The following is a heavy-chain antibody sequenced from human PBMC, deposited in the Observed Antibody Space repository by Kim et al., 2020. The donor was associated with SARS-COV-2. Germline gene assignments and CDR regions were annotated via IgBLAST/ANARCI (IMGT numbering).Heavy chain of an antibody. CDR3: ARGPNYYGSGSYYKGWFDP. V-gene: IGHV1-3*01. J-gene: IGHJ5*02. CDR1: GYTFSSYA. CDR2: INGGNGYT. D-gene: IGHD3-10*01. Sequence: ASVKVSCKASGYTFSSYAIHWMSQAPGQSLEWMGWINGGNGYTKYSQKFQDRINITRDTSASTAHMELSSLRSEDTAVYYCARGPNYYGSGSYYKGWFDPWGQGSLVTVSS.